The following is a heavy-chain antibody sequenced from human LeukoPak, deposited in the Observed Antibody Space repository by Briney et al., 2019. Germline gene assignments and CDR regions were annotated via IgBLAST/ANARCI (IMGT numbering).Heavy chain of an antibody. J-gene: IGHJ3*02. CDR3: ARDCSGSYYVRGGYAFDI. CDR1: GGSFSGYY. D-gene: IGHD1-26*01. CDR2: IYYSGST. V-gene: IGHV4-59*01. Sequence: SETLSLTCAVYGGSFSGYYWSWLRQPPGKGLEWIGYIYYSGSTNYNPSLKSRVTISVDTSKNQFSLKLSSVTAADTAVYYCARDCSGSYYVRGGYAFDIWGQGTMVTVSS.